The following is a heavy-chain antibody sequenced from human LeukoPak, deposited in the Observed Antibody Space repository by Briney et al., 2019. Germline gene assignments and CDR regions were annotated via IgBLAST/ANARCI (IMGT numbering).Heavy chain of an antibody. CDR1: GFTFSNYW. CDR3: AKGGIYAFDY. D-gene: IGHD2-21*01. CDR2: IKEDGSEK. Sequence: GGSLRLSCAASGFTFSNYWMSWVRQAPGKGLEWVANIKEDGSEKYYVDSVKGRFTISRDNAKNSLYLQMNSLRAEDTAVYYCAKGGIYAFDYWGQGTLVTVSS. V-gene: IGHV3-7*03. J-gene: IGHJ4*02.